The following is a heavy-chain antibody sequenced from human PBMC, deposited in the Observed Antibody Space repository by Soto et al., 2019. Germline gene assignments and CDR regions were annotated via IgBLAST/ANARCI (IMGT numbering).Heavy chain of an antibody. D-gene: IGHD3-3*01. CDR1: GGSISSYY. Sequence: SETLSLTCTVSGGSISSYYWSWIRQPPGKGLEWIGYIYYSGSTNYNPSLKSRVTISVDTSKNQFSLKLSSVTAADTAVYYCGREGVNYDFWSGYQTRVMDVWGKGTTVTVPS. CDR2: IYYSGST. V-gene: IGHV4-59*01. CDR3: GREGVNYDFWSGYQTRVMDV. J-gene: IGHJ6*03.